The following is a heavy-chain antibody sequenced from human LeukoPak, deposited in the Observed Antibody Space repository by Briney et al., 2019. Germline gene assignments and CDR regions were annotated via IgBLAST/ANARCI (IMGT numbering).Heavy chain of an antibody. D-gene: IGHD3-22*01. CDR2: IYTSGST. Sequence: SETLSLTCTVSGGSISSYYWSWIRQPAGKGLEWIGRIYTSGSTNYNPSLKSRVTMSVDTSKTPFSLKMCSVTAADTAVYYCATSHYDSSRYSDWFAPWGQGTLVTVSS. V-gene: IGHV4-4*07. CDR1: GGSISSYY. CDR3: ATSHYDSSRYSDWFAP. J-gene: IGHJ5*02.